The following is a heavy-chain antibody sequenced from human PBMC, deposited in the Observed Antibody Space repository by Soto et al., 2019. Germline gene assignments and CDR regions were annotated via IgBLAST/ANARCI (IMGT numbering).Heavy chain of an antibody. Sequence: QVQLQESGPGLVKPSQTLSLTCSVSGRSISSGDYYWSWIRQPPGKGLEWIGYIYYSGSTYYNPSLKSRLTISVDTSKNQFSLKLSSVTAADTAVYYCARDHKARGRSDYWGQGTLVTVSS. CDR3: ARDHKARGRSDY. CDR1: GRSISSGDYY. J-gene: IGHJ4*02. CDR2: IYYSGST. V-gene: IGHV4-30-4*01. D-gene: IGHD3-16*01.